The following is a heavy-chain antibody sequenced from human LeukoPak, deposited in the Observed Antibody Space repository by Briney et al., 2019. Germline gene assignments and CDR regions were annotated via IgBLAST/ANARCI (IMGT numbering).Heavy chain of an antibody. CDR3: ARAYMTATRHFDS. Sequence: ASVKVSCKASGGTFSSYAISWVRQAPGQGLEWMGGIIPIFGTANYAQKFQGRVTITADKSTSTAYMELSSLRSEDTAVYYCARAYMTATRHFDSWGQGTLVTVSS. J-gene: IGHJ4*02. CDR1: GGTFSSYA. CDR2: IIPIFGTA. V-gene: IGHV1-69*06. D-gene: IGHD2-21*02.